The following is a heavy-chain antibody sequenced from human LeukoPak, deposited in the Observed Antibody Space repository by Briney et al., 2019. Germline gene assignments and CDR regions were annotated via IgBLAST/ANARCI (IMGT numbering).Heavy chain of an antibody. CDR3: ARDYYGSGSYGEGRWFDP. Sequence: SETLSLTCTVSGGSISSYYWSWIRQPAGKGLEWIGRSYTSGSTNYNPSLKSRVTMSVDTSKNQFSLKLSSVTAADTAVYYCARDYYGSGSYGEGRWFDPWGQGTLVTVSS. V-gene: IGHV4-4*07. CDR2: SYTSGST. D-gene: IGHD3-10*01. J-gene: IGHJ5*02. CDR1: GGSISSYY.